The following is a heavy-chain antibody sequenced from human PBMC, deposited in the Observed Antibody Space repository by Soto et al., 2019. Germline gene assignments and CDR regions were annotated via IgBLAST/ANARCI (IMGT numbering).Heavy chain of an antibody. CDR3: ARDRAWRFLEWSFDY. J-gene: IGHJ4*02. Sequence: GGSLRLSCAASGFTFSSYAMHWVRQAPGKGLEWVAIISYDGSNKYYADPVKGRFTISRDNSQNTLYLQMSSLRAEDTAVYYCARDRAWRFLEWSFDYWGQGTLVTVSS. D-gene: IGHD3-3*01. CDR1: GFTFSSYA. V-gene: IGHV3-30-3*01. CDR2: ISYDGSNK.